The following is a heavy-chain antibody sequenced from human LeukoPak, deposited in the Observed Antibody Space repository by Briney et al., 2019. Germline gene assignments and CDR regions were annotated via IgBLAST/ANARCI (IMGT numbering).Heavy chain of an antibody. Sequence: PGGSLRLSCVVSGFTFSSHWMSWVRQAPGKGLEWVSYISSDSTITSYAASVKDRFTISRDNGKNSVFLQMNSLRVDDTAVYYCARDRDWAFDYWGRGTLVTVSS. J-gene: IGHJ4*02. CDR1: GFTFSSHW. CDR2: ISSDSTIT. D-gene: IGHD3-9*01. V-gene: IGHV3-48*01. CDR3: ARDRDWAFDY.